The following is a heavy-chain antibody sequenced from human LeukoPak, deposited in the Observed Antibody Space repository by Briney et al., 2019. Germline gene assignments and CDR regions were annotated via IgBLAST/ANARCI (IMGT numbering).Heavy chain of an antibody. CDR1: GFTFSTYW. CDR2: INSDESGT. CDR3: TGSTGNYYDSSAYYDY. J-gene: IGHJ4*02. V-gene: IGHV3-74*01. D-gene: IGHD3-22*01. Sequence: PGGSLRLSCAASGFTFSTYWMHWVRQTPGKGLVWVSRINSDESGTSYADSVKGRFTISRDNAKNTLYLQMNSLRAEDTAVYYCTGSTGNYYDSSAYYDYWGQGTLVTVSS.